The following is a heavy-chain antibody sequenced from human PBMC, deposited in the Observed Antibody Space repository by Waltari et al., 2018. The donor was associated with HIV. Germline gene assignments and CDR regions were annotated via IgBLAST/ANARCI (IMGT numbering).Heavy chain of an antibody. CDR1: GGSFSGYY. D-gene: IGHD6-13*01. V-gene: IGHV4-34*01. CDR2: INHSGST. J-gene: IGHJ4*02. Sequence: QVQLQQWGAGLLKPSETLSLTCAVYGGSFSGYYWSWIRQPPGKGLEWIGEINHSGSTNYNPSLKSRVTISVDTSKNQFSLKLSSVTAADTAVYYCARMGTAAIDYWGQGTLVTVSS. CDR3: ARMGTAAIDY.